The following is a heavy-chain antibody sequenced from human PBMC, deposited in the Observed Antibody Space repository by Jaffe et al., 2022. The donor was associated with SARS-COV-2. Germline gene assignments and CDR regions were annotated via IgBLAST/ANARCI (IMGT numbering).Heavy chain of an antibody. CDR3: AREGQGVGAGS. V-gene: IGHV4-61*02. CDR2: IYTSGST. J-gene: IGHJ5*02. D-gene: IGHD1-26*01. CDR1: GGSISSGSYY. Sequence: QVQLQESGPGLVKPSQTLSLTCTVSGGSISSGSYYWSWIRQPAGKGLEWIGRIYTSGSTNYNPSLKSRVTISVDTSKNQFSLKLSSVTAADTAVYYCAREGQGVGAGSWGQGTLVTVSS.